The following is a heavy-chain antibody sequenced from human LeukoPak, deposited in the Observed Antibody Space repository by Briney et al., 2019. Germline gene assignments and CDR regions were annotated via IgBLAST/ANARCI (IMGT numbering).Heavy chain of an antibody. D-gene: IGHD6-6*01. CDR3: ATFVSSLYYFDY. Sequence: SETLSLTCTVSGGSISSSSYYWGWIRQPPGKGLEWIGSIYYSGSTYYNPSLKSRVTISVDTSKNQFSLKLSSVTAADTAVYYCATFVSSLYYFDYWGQGTLVTVSS. V-gene: IGHV4-39*01. CDR2: IYYSGST. CDR1: GGSISSSSYY. J-gene: IGHJ4*02.